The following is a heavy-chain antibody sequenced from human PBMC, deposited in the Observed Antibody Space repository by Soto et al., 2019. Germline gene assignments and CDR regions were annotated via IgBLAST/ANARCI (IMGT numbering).Heavy chain of an antibody. CDR2: IWYDGSKE. Sequence: QEQLAESGGGVVQPGTSLRLSCTASGFTFSSFGMNWVRQAPGKGLEWVALIWYDGSKEYYADSVKGRFTISRDDSKNTLYLQMDSLRAEDTAVYYCTREGTFGSGSNEAWFDPWCQGTLVTVSS. CDR3: TREGTFGSGSNEAWFDP. V-gene: IGHV3-33*08. CDR1: GFTFSSFG. J-gene: IGHJ5*02. D-gene: IGHD6-25*01.